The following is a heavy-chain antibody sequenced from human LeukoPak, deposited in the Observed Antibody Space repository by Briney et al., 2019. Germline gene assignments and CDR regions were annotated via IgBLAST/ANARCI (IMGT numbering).Heavy chain of an antibody. CDR1: GFTFSNFE. D-gene: IGHD2-2*01. Sequence: GGSLRLSCSVFGFTFSNFEMNWVRQAPGKGLEWVSYITTTDRTTYYADSVKGRFTISRDNAKNSLYLQMNSLRAEDTAVYYCVRWTRSGDCSSTSCYAGDYWGQGTLVTVSS. J-gene: IGHJ4*02. CDR2: ITTTDRTT. CDR3: VRWTRSGDCSSTSCYAGDY. V-gene: IGHV3-48*03.